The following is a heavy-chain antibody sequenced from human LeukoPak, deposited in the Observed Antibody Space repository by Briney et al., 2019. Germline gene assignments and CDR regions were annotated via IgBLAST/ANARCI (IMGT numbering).Heavy chain of an antibody. J-gene: IGHJ4*02. CDR1: GFTFSSYW. D-gene: IGHD3-10*01. CDR3: ARDNYYGSGGYPPLDY. Sequence: GGSLRLSCAASGFTFSSYWMSWVRQAPGKGLEWVANIKQDGSEKYYVDSVKGRFTISRDNAKNSLYLQMNSLRGEDTAVYYCARDNYYGSGGYPPLDYWGQGTLVTVSS. V-gene: IGHV3-7*01. CDR2: IKQDGSEK.